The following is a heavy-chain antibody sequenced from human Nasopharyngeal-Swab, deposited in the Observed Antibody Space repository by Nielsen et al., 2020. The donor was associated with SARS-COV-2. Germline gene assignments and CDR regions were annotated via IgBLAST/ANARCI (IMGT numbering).Heavy chain of an antibody. CDR1: GFTLSSYA. CDR3: AKYAGSWYYYYYYMDV. CDR2: ISGSGGST. Sequence: GESLKISCAASGFTLSSYAMSWVRQAPGKGLEWVSAISGSGGSTYYADSMKGRFTISRDNSKNTLYLQMNSLRAEDTAVYYCAKYAGSWYYYYYYMDVWGKGTTVTVSS. D-gene: IGHD6-13*01. J-gene: IGHJ6*03. V-gene: IGHV3-23*01.